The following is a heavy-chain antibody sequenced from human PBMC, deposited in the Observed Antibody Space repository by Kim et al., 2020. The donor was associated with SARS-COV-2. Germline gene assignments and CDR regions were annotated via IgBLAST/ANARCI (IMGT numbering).Heavy chain of an antibody. CDR1: GGSFSGYY. D-gene: IGHD5-18*01. CDR3: ARGGGIQLWSQHYYYGMDV. CDR2: INHSGST. Sequence: SETMSLTCAVYGGSFSGYYWSWIRQPPGKGLEWIGEINHSGSTNYNPSLKSRVTISVDTSKNQFSLKLSSVTAADTAVYYCARGGGIQLWSQHYYYGMDVWGQGTTVTVSS. V-gene: IGHV4-34*01. J-gene: IGHJ6*02.